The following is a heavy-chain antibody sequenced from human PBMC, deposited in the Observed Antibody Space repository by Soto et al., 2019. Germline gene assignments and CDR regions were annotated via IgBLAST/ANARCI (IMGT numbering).Heavy chain of an antibody. D-gene: IGHD3-22*01. CDR1: GGSISSYY. Sequence: QVQLQESGPGLVKPSETLSLTCTVSGGSISSYYWSWIRQPPGKGLEWIGYIYYSGSSNYNPSPKSRVTVSVDTSKNQFSLKLSSGTAADTAVYYCAIGSIALRTYYYDSSGSYFVYCVQGTLVTVSS. V-gene: IGHV4-59*01. J-gene: IGHJ4*02. CDR3: AIGSIALRTYYYDSSGSYFVY. CDR2: IYYSGSS.